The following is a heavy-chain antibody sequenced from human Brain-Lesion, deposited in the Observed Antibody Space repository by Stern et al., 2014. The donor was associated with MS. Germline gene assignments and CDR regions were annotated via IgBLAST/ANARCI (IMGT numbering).Heavy chain of an antibody. J-gene: IGHJ5*02. Sequence: QLVESGPGLVKPSETLSLTCTVAGGSVSSTSYAWAWIRQPPGKGLEWIGTIYYSGNTYYSPSLKSPLTISLDPFNNQFSLHLRSVTAADTAVYYCAGEEDIRYCSGGSCTGNWFDPWGQGTLVTVSS. V-gene: IGHV4-39*01. D-gene: IGHD2-15*01. CDR3: AGEEDIRYCSGGSCTGNWFDP. CDR1: GGSVSSTSYA. CDR2: IYYSGNT.